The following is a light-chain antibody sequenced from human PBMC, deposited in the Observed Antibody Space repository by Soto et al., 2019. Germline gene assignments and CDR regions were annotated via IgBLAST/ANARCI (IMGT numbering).Light chain of an antibody. CDR1: QSIDTY. V-gene: IGKV3-11*01. J-gene: IGKJ1*01. CDR2: DAS. Sequence: EIVLTQSPATLSSSPGERATLSCRASQSIDTYLAWYQQKPGQAPRLLIYDASNRATGIPARFSGSGSGTDFTLTISSLEPEDFAVYYCQQRSNWPPTFGQGTKVDIK. CDR3: QQRSNWPPT.